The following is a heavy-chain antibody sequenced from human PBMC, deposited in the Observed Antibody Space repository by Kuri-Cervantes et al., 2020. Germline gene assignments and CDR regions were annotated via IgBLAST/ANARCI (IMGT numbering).Heavy chain of an antibody. CDR1: GFTFSSYA. D-gene: IGHD3-10*01. CDR3: AKSPALWFGGFI. CDR2: ISYDGSNK. J-gene: IGHJ4*02. Sequence: LSLTCAASGFTFSSYAMHWVRQAPGKGLEWVAVISYDGSNKYYADSVKGRFTISRDNSKNTLYLQMNSLRAEDTAVYYCAKSPALWFGGFIWGQGTLVTVSS. V-gene: IGHV3-30*01.